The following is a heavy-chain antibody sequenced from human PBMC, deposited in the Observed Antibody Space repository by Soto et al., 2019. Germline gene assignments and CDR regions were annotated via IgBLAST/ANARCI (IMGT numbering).Heavy chain of an antibody. CDR2: IIPIVDTP. CDR3: ARLSRPNYYDTSGFFMDNWFDP. Sequence: QVQQVQSGAEVKKPGSSMKVSCKASGGTFNSYDINWVRQAPGQGLEWMGGIIPIVDTPKYAQKCQGRVTITADESSNTVYIELRSLRSEDTAMYYCARLSRPNYYDTSGFFMDNWFDPWGQGTLVTVSS. V-gene: IGHV1-69*01. D-gene: IGHD3-22*01. CDR1: GGTFNSYD. J-gene: IGHJ5*02.